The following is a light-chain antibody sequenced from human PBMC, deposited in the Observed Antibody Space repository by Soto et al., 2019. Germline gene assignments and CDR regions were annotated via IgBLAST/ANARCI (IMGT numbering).Light chain of an antibody. V-gene: IGLV1-47*01. J-gene: IGLJ1*01. CDR1: SSNIGSNY. CDR2: RSN. Sequence: QSVLTQPPSASGTPGQRVTFSCSGRSSNIGSNYIYWFQQLPGTAPKLLMYRSNQRPSGVPDRFSGSKSGTSASLAISGLRSEDEADYYCAAWDDSLSGPVFGTGTKVTVL. CDR3: AAWDDSLSGPV.